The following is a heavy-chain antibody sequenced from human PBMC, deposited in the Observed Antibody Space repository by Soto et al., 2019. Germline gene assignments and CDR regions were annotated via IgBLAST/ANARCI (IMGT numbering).Heavy chain of an antibody. CDR3: ARHVWLES. CDR1: GFNVSSNS. J-gene: IGHJ5*01. Sequence: EVQLVETGGGLIQPGGSLRLSCAASGFNVSSNSMNWVRQAPGKGLEWLSLIHSDANTKYADSVKGRFTVSRDNSENKFYLQMNSLTGEDTAVYYCARHVWLESWGQGTLVTVSS. V-gene: IGHV3-53*02. CDR2: IHSDANT.